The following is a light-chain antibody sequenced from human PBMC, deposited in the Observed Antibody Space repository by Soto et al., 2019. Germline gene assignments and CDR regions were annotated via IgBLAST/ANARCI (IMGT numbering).Light chain of an antibody. V-gene: IGLV2-14*01. Sequence: QSVLTQPASVSGSPGQSITISCTGTSSDIGDYDYVSWYQHLPGKAPKLLIFDVTHRPSGVSDRFSGSKSGNTASLTISGVRPEDEADYFCSSYRSTTTFGVFGTGTKVTVL. J-gene: IGLJ1*01. CDR3: SSYRSTTTFGV. CDR2: DVT. CDR1: SSDIGDYDY.